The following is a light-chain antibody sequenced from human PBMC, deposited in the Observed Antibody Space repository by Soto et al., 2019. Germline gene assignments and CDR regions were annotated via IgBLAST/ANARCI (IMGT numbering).Light chain of an antibody. J-gene: IGLJ2*01. CDR1: SSDVGSYNY. CDR3: SSYSISSTLGV. CDR2: DVS. Sequence: QSALTQPASVSGSPGQSITISCTGTSSDVGSYNYVSWYQQHPGKAPKLMIYDVSNRPSGVPNRFSGSKSGNTASLTISGLQAEDEADYYCSSYSISSTLGVFGGGTKLTVL. V-gene: IGLV2-14*01.